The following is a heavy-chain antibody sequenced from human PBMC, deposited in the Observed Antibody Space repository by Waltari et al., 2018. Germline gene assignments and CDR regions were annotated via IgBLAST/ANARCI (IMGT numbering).Heavy chain of an antibody. Sequence: QVQLQESGPGLVKPSQTLSLTCTVSVGSISSGSYYWSWIRQPAGKGLEWIGYIYTSGSTNYNPSLKSRVTISVDTSKNQFSLKLSSVTAADTAVYYCARGLNWLPVDYWGQGTLVTVSS. J-gene: IGHJ4*02. CDR2: IYTSGST. D-gene: IGHD5-12*01. V-gene: IGHV4-61*09. CDR3: ARGLNWLPVDY. CDR1: VGSISSGSYY.